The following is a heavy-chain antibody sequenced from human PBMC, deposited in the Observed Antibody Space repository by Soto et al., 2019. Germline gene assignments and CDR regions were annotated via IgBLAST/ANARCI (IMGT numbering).Heavy chain of an antibody. V-gene: IGHV3-33*01. CDR2: IWYDGSNK. J-gene: IGHJ4*02. CDR3: AGLVSVACTAPHFDY. D-gene: IGHD6-19*01. CDR1: GFTFSSYG. Sequence: QVQLVESGGGVVQPGRSLRLSCAASGFTFSSYGMHWVRQAPGKGLEWVAVIWYDGSNKYYADSVKGRFTISRDNSKNTLYLQMNSLRAEDTAVYYCAGLVSVACTAPHFDYWGQGTLVTVSS.